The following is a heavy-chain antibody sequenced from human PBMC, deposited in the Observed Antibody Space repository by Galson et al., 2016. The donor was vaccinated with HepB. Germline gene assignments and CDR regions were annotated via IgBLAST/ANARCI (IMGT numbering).Heavy chain of an antibody. J-gene: IGHJ3*02. CDR2: VYHRGHT. D-gene: IGHD4/OR15-4a*01. CDR3: ARVIYGDEAFDI. V-gene: IGHV4-4*02. Sequence: ETLSLTCAVSGGSISSNDWWSWVRQPPGKGLEYIGEVYHRGHTKYNPSLKSRVTLSVDKSKNQFPLKISSVTAADTAVYYCARVIYGDEAFDIWGQGTLVTVSS. CDR1: GGSISSNDW.